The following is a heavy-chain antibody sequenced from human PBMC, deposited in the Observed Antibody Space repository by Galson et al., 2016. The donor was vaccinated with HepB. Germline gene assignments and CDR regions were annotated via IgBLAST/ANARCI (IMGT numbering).Heavy chain of an antibody. J-gene: IGHJ4*02. V-gene: IGHV4-4*02. CDR2: IYHSGST. CDR1: GGSISNSNW. CDR3: ARDPVFGD. Sequence: SETLSLTCAVSGGSISNSNWWSWVRQPPGKGLEWIGDIYHSGSTNYSPSLTSRVTISVDQSKNQFSLNLISVTAADTAVYYCARDPVFGDWGQGTLVTVSS.